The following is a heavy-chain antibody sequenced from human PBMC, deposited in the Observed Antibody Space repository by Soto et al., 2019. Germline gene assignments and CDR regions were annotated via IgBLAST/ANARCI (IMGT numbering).Heavy chain of an antibody. D-gene: IGHD5-18*01. CDR2: IIPIFGTA. V-gene: IGHV1-69*12. Sequence: QVQLVQSGAEVKKPGSSVKVSCKASGGTFSSYAISWVRQAPGQGLEWMGGIIPIFGTANYAQKFQGRVTITADESTSTAYRELSKLRSEDTAVYYCARSPRGYSYWPYYYCGMDAWGQGTTVTVSS. CDR3: ARSPRGYSYWPYYYCGMDA. J-gene: IGHJ6*02. CDR1: GGTFSSYA.